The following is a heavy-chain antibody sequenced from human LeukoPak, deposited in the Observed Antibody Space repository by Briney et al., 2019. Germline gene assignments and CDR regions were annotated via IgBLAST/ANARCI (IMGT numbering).Heavy chain of an antibody. Sequence: GGSLRLPCAASGFTFSSYIMNGVRQAPGKGLEWVSSISSSSSYIYYADSVKGRFTISRDNAKNSLYLQMNSLRAEDTAVYYCARYCTNGVCYRDYWGQGTLVTVSS. J-gene: IGHJ4*02. CDR3: ARYCTNGVCYRDY. CDR1: GFTFSSYI. CDR2: ISSSSSYI. D-gene: IGHD2-8*01. V-gene: IGHV3-21*01.